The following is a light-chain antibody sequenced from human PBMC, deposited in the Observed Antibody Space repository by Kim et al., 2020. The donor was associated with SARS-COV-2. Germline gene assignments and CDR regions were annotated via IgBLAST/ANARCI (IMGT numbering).Light chain of an antibody. Sequence: EIVMTQSPHTLSVSPGERVTLSCRASQSVSTNLVWYQQKPGQAPRLLIYGASTRATGIPARFSGSGSGTEFTLTISSLQSEDFAVYYCQQYNNFRTFGQGTKVDIK. CDR3: QQYNNFRT. V-gene: IGKV3-15*01. CDR2: GAS. CDR1: QSVSTN. J-gene: IGKJ1*01.